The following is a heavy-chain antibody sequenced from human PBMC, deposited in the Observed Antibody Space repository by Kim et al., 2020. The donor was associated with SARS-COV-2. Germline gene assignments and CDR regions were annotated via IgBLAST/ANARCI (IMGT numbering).Heavy chain of an antibody. CDR1: GASINSSTYY. CDR3: ARGCSNVCYPPLDY. CDR2: LYYSGST. D-gene: IGHD2-8*01. V-gene: IGHV4-39*07. J-gene: IGHJ4*02. Sequence: SETLSLTCAVSGASINSSTYYWGWVRQSPGKGLEWIGSLYYSGSTYYNPSLESRVAISVDTSKNQFSLKLNSVTAADTAVYYSARGCSNVCYPPLDYWGQGTLVTVSS.